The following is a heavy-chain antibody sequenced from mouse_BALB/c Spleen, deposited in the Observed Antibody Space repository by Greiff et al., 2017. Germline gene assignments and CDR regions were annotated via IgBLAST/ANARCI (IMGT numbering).Heavy chain of an antibody. V-gene: IGHV1S81*02. CDR3: ARRHYYVSSSDY. Sequence: QVQLQQPGAELVKPGASVKLSCKASGYTFTSYWMHWVKQRPGQGLEWIGEINPSNGRTNYNEKFKSKATLTVDKSSSTAYMQLSSLTSEDSAVYYCARRHYYVSSSDYWGQGTTLTVSS. CDR1: GYTFTSYW. D-gene: IGHD1-1*01. J-gene: IGHJ2*01. CDR2: INPSNGRT.